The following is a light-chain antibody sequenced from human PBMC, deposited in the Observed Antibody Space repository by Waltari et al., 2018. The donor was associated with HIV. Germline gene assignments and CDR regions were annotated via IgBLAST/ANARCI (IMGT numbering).Light chain of an antibody. CDR1: RSNIRINS. V-gene: IGLV1-44*01. CDR3: AAWDDSLNGFV. J-gene: IGLJ1*01. CDR2: TNN. Sequence: SVMTQPPSASGTPRQSVTIPCSGSRSNIRINSVHWYQQLPGAAPTLLIYTNNQRPSGVPDRFSGSKSGTSASLAISGLQSEDEADYYCAAWDDSLNGFVFGAGTKVTVL.